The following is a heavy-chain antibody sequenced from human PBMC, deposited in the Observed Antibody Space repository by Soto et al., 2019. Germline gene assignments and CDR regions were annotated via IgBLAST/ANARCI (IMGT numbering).Heavy chain of an antibody. CDR2: IVVGSGNT. Sequence: GASVKVSCKASGFTFTSSAVQWVRQARGQRLEWIGWIVVGSGNTNYAQKFQERVTITRDMSTSTAYMELSSLRSEDTAVYYCAAEGIVGATRPFDYWGQGTLVTVSS. CDR1: GFTFTSSA. CDR3: AAEGIVGATRPFDY. D-gene: IGHD1-26*01. V-gene: IGHV1-58*01. J-gene: IGHJ4*02.